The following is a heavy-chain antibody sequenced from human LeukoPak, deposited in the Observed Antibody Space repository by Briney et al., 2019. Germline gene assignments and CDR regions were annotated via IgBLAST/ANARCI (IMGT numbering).Heavy chain of an antibody. Sequence: PSETLSLTCTVSGGSISSYYWSWIRQPPGKGLEWIGYIYYSGSTNYNPSLKSRVTISVDTSKNQFSLKLSSVTAADTAVYYCARDLSGCYNHYYRMGVWGQGTTVTVSS. V-gene: IGHV4-59*01. J-gene: IGHJ6*02. CDR3: ARDLSGCYNHYYRMGV. CDR1: GGSISSYY. CDR2: IYYSGST. D-gene: IGHD6-19*01.